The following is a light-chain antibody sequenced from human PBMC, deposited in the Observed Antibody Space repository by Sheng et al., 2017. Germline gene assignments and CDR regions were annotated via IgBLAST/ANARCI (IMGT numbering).Light chain of an antibody. CDR2: GAS. CDR3: QLYDISPPIT. Sequence: EIVLTQSPGTLSLSPGERATLSCRASQSVTSSYLAWYQQKPGQTPRLLIYGASRRATGIPDRFSGSGSGTDFTLTITRLEPEDFAVYYCQLYDISPPITFGQGTRLDI. CDR1: QSVTSSY. V-gene: IGKV3-20*01. J-gene: IGKJ5*01.